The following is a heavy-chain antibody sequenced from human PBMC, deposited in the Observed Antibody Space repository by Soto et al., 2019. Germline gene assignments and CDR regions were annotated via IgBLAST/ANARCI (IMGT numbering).Heavy chain of an antibody. CDR3: ARHGGYYFDY. Sequence: PSETLSLTCTVSGGSISSSSYYWGWIRQPPGKGLEWIGSIYYSGSTYYNPSLKSRVTISVDTSKNQFSLKLRSVTAADTAVYYCARHGGYYFDYWGQGALVTVSS. J-gene: IGHJ4*02. CDR1: GGSISSSSYY. V-gene: IGHV4-39*01. D-gene: IGHD3-16*01. CDR2: IYYSGST.